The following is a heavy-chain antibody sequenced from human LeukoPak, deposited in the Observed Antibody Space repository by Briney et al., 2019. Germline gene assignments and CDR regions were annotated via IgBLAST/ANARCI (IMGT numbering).Heavy chain of an antibody. CDR3: ARGGRWLQGFDY. V-gene: IGHV4-34*01. Sequence: SETLSLTCAVYGGSFSGYYWSWIRQPPGKGLEWIGEINHSGSTNYNPSLKSRVTISVDTSENQFSLKLSSVTAADTAVYYCARGGRWLQGFDYWGQGTLVTVSS. D-gene: IGHD5-24*01. J-gene: IGHJ4*02. CDR1: GGSFSGYY. CDR2: INHSGST.